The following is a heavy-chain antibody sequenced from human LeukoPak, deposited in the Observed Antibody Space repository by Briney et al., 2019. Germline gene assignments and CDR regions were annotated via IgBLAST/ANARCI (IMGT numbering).Heavy chain of an antibody. J-gene: IGHJ5*02. Sequence: PSETLSLTCTVSGGSISNYYWSWIRQPPGKGLEWIAYIYETGHTGYNPSLKTRVTISLDTSKNQFSLKLNSVTAADTAVYYCARHALRGGFDPWGQGTLVAVSS. D-gene: IGHD5-12*01. V-gene: IGHV4-59*08. CDR3: ARHALRGGFDP. CDR2: IYETGHT. CDR1: GGSISNYY.